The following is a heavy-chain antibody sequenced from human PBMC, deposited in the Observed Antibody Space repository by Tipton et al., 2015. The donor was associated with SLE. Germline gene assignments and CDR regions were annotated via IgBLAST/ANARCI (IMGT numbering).Heavy chain of an antibody. CDR3: ASYGGSSWGDAFDI. CDR2: IYYSGST. V-gene: IGHV4-39*07. CDR1: GGSISSSSYY. J-gene: IGHJ3*02. Sequence: TLSLTCTVSGGSISSSSYYWGWIRQSPGKGLEWIGSIYYSGSTYYNPSLKSRVTISVDTSKNQFSLKLSSVTAADTAVYYCASYGGSSWGDAFDIWGQGTMVTVSS. D-gene: IGHD6-13*01.